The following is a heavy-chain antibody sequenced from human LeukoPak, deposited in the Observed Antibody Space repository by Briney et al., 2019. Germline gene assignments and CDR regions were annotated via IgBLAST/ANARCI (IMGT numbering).Heavy chain of an antibody. CDR2: INPYSGGT. CDR3: ARGDTALAYFDN. Sequence: ASVKVSCKASGYSFTDYYMHWVRQAPGQGLEWMGWINPYSGGTNYAQNFQGRVTMTRDTSICTAYMELMRLRSDDTAVYYCARGDTALAYFDNWGQGTLVTVSS. D-gene: IGHD5-18*01. V-gene: IGHV1-2*02. CDR1: GYSFTDYY. J-gene: IGHJ4*02.